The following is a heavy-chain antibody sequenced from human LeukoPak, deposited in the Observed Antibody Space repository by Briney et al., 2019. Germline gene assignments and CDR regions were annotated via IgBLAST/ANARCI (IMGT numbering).Heavy chain of an antibody. V-gene: IGHV3-21*01. J-gene: IGHJ4*02. D-gene: IGHD3-3*01. Sequence: GVSLRLSCAASGFTVSAYAMAWVRQAPGKGLEWVSSISSSSSYIYYADSVRGRFTISRDNAKNSLYLQMNSLRAEDTAVYYCARDFDDTYYDFWSGYYTFDYWGQGTLVTVSS. CDR3: ARDFDDTYYDFWSGYYTFDY. CDR1: GFTVSAYA. CDR2: ISSSSSYI.